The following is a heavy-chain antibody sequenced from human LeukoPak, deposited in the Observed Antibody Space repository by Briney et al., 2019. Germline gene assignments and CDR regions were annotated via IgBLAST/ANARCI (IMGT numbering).Heavy chain of an antibody. J-gene: IGHJ2*01. V-gene: IGHV4-59*01. Sequence: SETLSLTCTVSGGSITTYHWSWIRQPPGKGLEWIGYIYYSGSTHYKPSLMSRVTISVDTSKNQFSLKLSSVTAADTAVYYCARDHPYYYDSSGYSAQWYFDLWGRGTLVTVSS. CDR2: IYYSGST. CDR3: ARDHPYYYDSSGYSAQWYFDL. CDR1: GGSITTYH. D-gene: IGHD3-22*01.